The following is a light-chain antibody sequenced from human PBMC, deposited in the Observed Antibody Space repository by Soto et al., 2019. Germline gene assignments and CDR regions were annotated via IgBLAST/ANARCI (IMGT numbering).Light chain of an antibody. J-gene: IGKJ5*01. V-gene: IGKV3-15*01. CDR3: QQYNNWPFIT. CDR1: QGVNTR. CDR2: GAS. Sequence: EIVVTQSAATLSSFPGDRVTLSCRASQGVNTRLAWYQHRPGQAPRLLIYGASSRATGIPVRFSGSGSGTEFTLTISSLLSEEFAVYYCQQYNNWPFITFGQGTRLEIK.